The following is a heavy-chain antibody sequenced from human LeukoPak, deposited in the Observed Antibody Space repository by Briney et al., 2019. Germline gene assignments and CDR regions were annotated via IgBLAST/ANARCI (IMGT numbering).Heavy chain of an antibody. D-gene: IGHD4-17*01. Sequence: GGSLRLSCAASGFTFSTYWMHGVRQAPGKGLVWVSRINGDGTSTSTSYADSVKGRFTISRDNAKNTLYLRMNTLRAEDTAVYYCARDRDYGAPDYWGQGTLVTVSS. V-gene: IGHV3-74*01. CDR1: GFTFSTYW. CDR3: ARDRDYGAPDY. J-gene: IGHJ4*02. CDR2: INGDGTSTST.